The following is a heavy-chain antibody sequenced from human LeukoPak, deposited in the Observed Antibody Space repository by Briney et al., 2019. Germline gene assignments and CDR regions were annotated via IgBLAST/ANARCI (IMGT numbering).Heavy chain of an antibody. Sequence: SETLSLTCTVSGGSISSYYWSWIRQPPGKGLEWIGYIYYSGSTNYIPSLKSRVTISVDTSKNQFSLKLSSVTAADTAVYYCAREAYCSSTSCWGGFSSSVYYYYYYMDVWGKGTTVTVSS. CDR3: AREAYCSSTSCWGGFSSSVYYYYYYMDV. V-gene: IGHV4-59*01. CDR1: GGSISSYY. D-gene: IGHD2-2*01. J-gene: IGHJ6*03. CDR2: IYYSGST.